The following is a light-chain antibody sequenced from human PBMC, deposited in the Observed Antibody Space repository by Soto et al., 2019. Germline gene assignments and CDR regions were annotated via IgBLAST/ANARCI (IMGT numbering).Light chain of an antibody. V-gene: IGLV1-40*01. CDR3: QSSDSSRRGEVV. Sequence: QSVLTQPPSVSGAPGQRVTISCTGSSSNIGAGYDVHWYQQLPGTAPKLLIYGNSNRPSGVPDRFSCAKSGTSASLAITGVQAEDDEDYYCQSSDSSRRGEVVFGGGTKLTVL. J-gene: IGLJ2*01. CDR1: SSNIGAGYD. CDR2: GNS.